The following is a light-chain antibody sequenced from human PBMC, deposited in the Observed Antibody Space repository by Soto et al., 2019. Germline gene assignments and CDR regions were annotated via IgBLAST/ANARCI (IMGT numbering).Light chain of an antibody. CDR1: GSDVGGYDY. V-gene: IGLV2-14*01. CDR2: EVT. Sequence: QSVLTQPASASGSPGQSITISCTGTGSDVGGYDYVSWYQHHPGKAPKVMIYEVTNRPSGVSNRFSGSKSGNTASLTISGLLAEDEADYYCSSYTSSSTYVFGTGTKLTVL. J-gene: IGLJ1*01. CDR3: SSYTSSSTYV.